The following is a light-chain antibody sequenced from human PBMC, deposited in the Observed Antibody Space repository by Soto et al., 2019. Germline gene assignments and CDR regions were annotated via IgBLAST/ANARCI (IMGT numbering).Light chain of an antibody. J-gene: IGLJ3*02. Sequence: QSALTQPASVSGSPGQSITMSCTGTSRDIGGYNYVSWYQQHPGKAPKLMIYDVSNRPSGVSNRFSGSKSGNTASLTISGLQAEDEADYSCSSYTSNSTWVFGGGTKVTVL. CDR2: DVS. V-gene: IGLV2-14*03. CDR3: SSYTSNSTWV. CDR1: SRDIGGYNY.